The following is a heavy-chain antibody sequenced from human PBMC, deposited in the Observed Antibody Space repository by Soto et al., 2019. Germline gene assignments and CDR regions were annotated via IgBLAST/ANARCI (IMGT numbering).Heavy chain of an antibody. CDR1: GYTFSSYA. Sequence: QVHLVQSGAEVRKPGASVKVSCKASGYTFSSYAMHWVRQAPGQRLEWMGWINAGYGNTKSSQKFQDRVTISRDTTASTDYMELTSLRSDDTDVDYYARDTGDGNFDFWGQGTLVTVSS. V-gene: IGHV1-3*01. CDR2: INAGYGNT. D-gene: IGHD7-27*01. CDR3: ARDTGDGNFDF. J-gene: IGHJ4*02.